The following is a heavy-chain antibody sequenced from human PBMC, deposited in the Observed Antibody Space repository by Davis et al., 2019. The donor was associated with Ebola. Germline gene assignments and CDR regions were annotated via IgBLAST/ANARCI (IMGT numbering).Heavy chain of an antibody. V-gene: IGHV3-7*03. Sequence: PGGSLRLSCAASGFTFSSYWMSWVRQAPGKGLEWVANIKQDGSEKYYVDSVKGRFTISRDNSKNTLYLQMNSLRAEDTAVYYCAKVGSDIVVVPAASRYYYYGMDVWGQGTTVTVSS. CDR1: GFTFSSYW. J-gene: IGHJ6*02. D-gene: IGHD2-2*01. CDR3: AKVGSDIVVVPAASRYYYYGMDV. CDR2: IKQDGSEK.